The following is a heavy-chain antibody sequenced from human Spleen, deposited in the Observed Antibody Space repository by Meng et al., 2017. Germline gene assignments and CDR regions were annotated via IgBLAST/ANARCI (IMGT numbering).Heavy chain of an antibody. CDR1: GYNFPDYY. J-gene: IGHJ4*02. D-gene: IGHD6-25*01. V-gene: IGHV1-2*06. CDR3: ARDEDISAAGKLFGDY. Sequence: QGHLGQPGAEVKKPGASVKVSCKPSGYNFPDYYIHWVRRAPGQGLEWMGRINPKSGDTHYAQKFQARVTMTGDTSISTAYMELSGLRSDDTAMYYCARDEDISAAGKLFGDYWGQGTLVTVSS. CDR2: INPKSGDT.